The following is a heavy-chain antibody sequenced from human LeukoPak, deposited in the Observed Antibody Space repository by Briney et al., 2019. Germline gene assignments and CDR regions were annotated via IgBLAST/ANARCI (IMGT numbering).Heavy chain of an antibody. CDR3: ARHYGGLDDY. J-gene: IGHJ4*02. Sequence: ASVKVSCKTSGDTFSSYGISWVRQAPGQGLEWVGRIIPIVGSTNYAEKLQGRVTITADKSTSTVYMELSSLRSEDTAVYYCARHYGGLDDYWGQGTL. CDR1: GDTFSSYG. V-gene: IGHV1-69*04. D-gene: IGHD4-23*01. CDR2: IIPIVGST.